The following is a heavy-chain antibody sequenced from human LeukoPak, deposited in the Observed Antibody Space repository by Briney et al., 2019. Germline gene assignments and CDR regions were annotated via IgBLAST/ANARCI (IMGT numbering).Heavy chain of an antibody. CDR1: GCTFSIYS. CDR3: ASSYCSGGNCYSFDY. Sequence: GGSLRLSCVTSGCTFSIYSMNWVRQAPGKGLEWVSCISKNSIYIDYGGSVKGRFTISRDNAKNSLYLQMNSLRAEDTAVYYCASSYCSGGNCYSFDYWGQGTLVTVSS. J-gene: IGHJ4*02. CDR2: ISKNSIYI. V-gene: IGHV3-21*04. D-gene: IGHD2-15*01.